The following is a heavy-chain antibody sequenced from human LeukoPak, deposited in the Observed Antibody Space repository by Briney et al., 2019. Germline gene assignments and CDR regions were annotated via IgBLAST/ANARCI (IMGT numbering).Heavy chain of an antibody. CDR2: IYYSGST. J-gene: IGHJ2*01. D-gene: IGHD3-22*01. Sequence: SETLSLTCTVSGGSISRHYWSWIRQPPGTGLEWIGYIYYSGSTNYNPSLKSRVTISVDTSKNQFSLKLSSVTAADTAVYYCARDPDYYDSSGSSGYFDLWGRGTLVTVSS. V-gene: IGHV4-59*11. CDR1: GGSISRHY. CDR3: ARDPDYYDSSGSSGYFDL.